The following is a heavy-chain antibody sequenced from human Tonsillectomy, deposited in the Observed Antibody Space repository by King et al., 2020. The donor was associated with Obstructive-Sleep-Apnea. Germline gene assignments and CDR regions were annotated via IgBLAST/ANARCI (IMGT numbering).Heavy chain of an antibody. CDR3: ARGYASGWTGGFDY. D-gene: IGHD6-19*01. CDR2: NSYSGSS. Sequence: QLQESGPGLVKPSETLSLTCTVSGGSISSYYWNWVRQPPGKGLEWIGYNSYSGSSNYNPSLKSRVTILVDTSKNHFPLKLSSVTAADTAVYWCARGYASGWTGGFDYWGQGALVTVSS. CDR1: GGSISSYY. J-gene: IGHJ4*02. V-gene: IGHV4-59*08.